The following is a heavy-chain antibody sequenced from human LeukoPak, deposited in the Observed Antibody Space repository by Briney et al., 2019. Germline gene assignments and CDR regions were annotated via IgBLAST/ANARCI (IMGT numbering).Heavy chain of an antibody. CDR2: IYYSGST. Sequence: PSETLSLTCTVSGGSISSGGYYWSWIRQHPGKGLEWIGYIYYSGSTYHNPSLKSRVTISVDTSKNQFSLKLSSVTAADTAVYYCVSSTIRDTQKFDYWGQGTLVTVSS. CDR3: VSSTIRDTQKFDY. V-gene: IGHV4-31*03. CDR1: GGSISSGGYY. J-gene: IGHJ4*02. D-gene: IGHD5/OR15-5a*01.